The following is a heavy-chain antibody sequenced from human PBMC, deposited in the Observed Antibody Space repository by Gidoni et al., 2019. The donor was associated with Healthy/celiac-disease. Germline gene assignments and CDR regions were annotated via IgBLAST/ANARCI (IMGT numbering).Heavy chain of an antibody. J-gene: IGHJ4*02. CDR3: ARDPDGVAGFDY. CDR2: ISYDGSNK. CDR1: SYA. Sequence: SYAMHWVRQAPGKGLEWVAVISYDGSNKYYADSVKGRFTISRDNSKNTLYLQMNSLRAEDTAVYYCARDPDGVAGFDYWGQGTLVTVSS. D-gene: IGHD6-19*01. V-gene: IGHV3-30-3*01.